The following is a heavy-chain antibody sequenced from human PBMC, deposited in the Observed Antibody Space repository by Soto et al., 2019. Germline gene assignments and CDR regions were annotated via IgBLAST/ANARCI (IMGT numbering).Heavy chain of an antibody. D-gene: IGHD3-10*01. V-gene: IGHV6-1*01. CDR1: GDSVSTNSAA. CDR2: TYYRSKWYN. CDR3: ARAGPDYYYYGLDV. Sequence: SQTLSLTCAVPGDSVSTNSAAWNWIRQSPSRGPEWLGRTYYRSKWYNDYAVSVKSRININADTSKNQISLQLNSVTPEDTAVYYCARAGPDYYYYGLDVWGQGTTVTVSS. J-gene: IGHJ6*02.